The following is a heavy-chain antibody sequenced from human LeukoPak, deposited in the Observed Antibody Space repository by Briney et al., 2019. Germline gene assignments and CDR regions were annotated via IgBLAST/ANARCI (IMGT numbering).Heavy chain of an antibody. V-gene: IGHV4-39*01. Sequence: SETLSLTCTVSGGSISSSGYFWAWIRQPPGKGLEWIGTIYYRGGTYYNPSLKSRVTISVDTSKNQFSLKLNSVTAADTAVYYCARHYHTDVQASFGYWGQGTLVTVSS. CDR3: ARHYHTDVQASFGY. CDR2: IYYRGGT. CDR1: GGSISSSGYF. D-gene: IGHD3-16*02. J-gene: IGHJ4*02.